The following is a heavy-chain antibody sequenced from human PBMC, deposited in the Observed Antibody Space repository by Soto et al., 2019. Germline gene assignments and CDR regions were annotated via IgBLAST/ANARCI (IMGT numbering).Heavy chain of an antibody. CDR2: MNPNSGNT. J-gene: IGHJ5*02. Sequence: GASVKVSCKASGYTFTSYDINWVRQATGQGLEWMGWMNPNSGNTGYAQKFQGRVTMTRNTSISTAYMELSSLRSEDTAVYYCARASLQSIAVAGTKKVKFDPWGQGTLVTVSS. CDR3: ARASLQSIAVAGTKKVKFDP. D-gene: IGHD6-19*01. CDR1: GYTFTSYD. V-gene: IGHV1-8*01.